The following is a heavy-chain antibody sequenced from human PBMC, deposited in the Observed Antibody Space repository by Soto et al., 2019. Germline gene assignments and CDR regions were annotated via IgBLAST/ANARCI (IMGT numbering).Heavy chain of an antibody. D-gene: IGHD2-2*01. CDR3: ASSQGSSTSLEIYYAYYYVMDV. CDR1: GGTFSSYA. J-gene: IGHJ6*02. Sequence: QVQLVQSGAEVKKPGSSVKVSCKASGGTFSSYAISWVRQAPGQGLEWMGWIIPISGTANYAQKFQDRVTITADETTSTAYMELSRLRSEDTDVYYCASSQGSSTSLEIYYAYYYVMDVWGQGTTVTVAS. CDR2: IIPISGTA. V-gene: IGHV1-69*01.